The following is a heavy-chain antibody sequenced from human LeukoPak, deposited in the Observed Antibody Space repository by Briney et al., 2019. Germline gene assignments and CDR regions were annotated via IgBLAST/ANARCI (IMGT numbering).Heavy chain of an antibody. CDR2: IYYSGST. V-gene: IGHV4-39*01. Sequence: SETLSLTCTVSGGSISSSSYYWGWIRQPPGKGLEWIGSIYYSGSTYYNPSLNSRVTISVDTPKNQFSLKLSSVTAADTAVYYCARQLGYYDSSGSAFDIWGQGTMVTVSS. CDR3: ARQLGYYDSSGSAFDI. J-gene: IGHJ3*02. CDR1: GGSISSSSYY. D-gene: IGHD3-22*01.